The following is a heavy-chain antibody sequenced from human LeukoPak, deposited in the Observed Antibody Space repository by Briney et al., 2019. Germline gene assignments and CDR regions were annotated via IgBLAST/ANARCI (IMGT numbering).Heavy chain of an antibody. CDR2: INPNSGGT. CDR1: GGTFSNYA. CDR3: ARGAYYYDISDYYYEGNPFDY. Sequence: ASVKVSCKASGGTFSNYAISWVRQAPGQGLEWMGWINPNSGGTNYAQKFQGKVNMTRETSISTAYMELSRLRSDYTAVYYCARGAYYYDISDYYYEGNPFDYWGQGTLVTVSS. V-gene: IGHV1-2*02. D-gene: IGHD3-22*01. J-gene: IGHJ4*02.